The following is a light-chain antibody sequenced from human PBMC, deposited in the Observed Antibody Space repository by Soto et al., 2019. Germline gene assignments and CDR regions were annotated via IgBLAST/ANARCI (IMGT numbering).Light chain of an antibody. J-gene: IGKJ1*01. Sequence: RHSPATLSLSHGERATLSCRASQSVSSYLAWYQQKPGQAPRLLIYDASNRATGIPARFSGSGSGTEFTLTISSLQSEDFAVYHCQQYYNWWTFGQGTKV. CDR1: QSVSSY. V-gene: IGKV3D-15*01. CDR2: DAS. CDR3: QQYYNWWT.